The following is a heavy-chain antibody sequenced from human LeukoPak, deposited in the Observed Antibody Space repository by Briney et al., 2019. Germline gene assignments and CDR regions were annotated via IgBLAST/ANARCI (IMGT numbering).Heavy chain of an antibody. V-gene: IGHV4-34*01. CDR3: ARQHCSSTSCPD. J-gene: IGHJ4*02. CDR1: GGSFSGYY. Sequence: SETPSLTCAVYGGSFSGYYWSWIRQLPGKGLEWIGEINHSGSTNYNPSLKSRVTISVDTSKNQFSLKLSSVTAADTAVYYCARQHCSSTSCPDWGQGTLVTVSS. D-gene: IGHD2-2*01. CDR2: INHSGST.